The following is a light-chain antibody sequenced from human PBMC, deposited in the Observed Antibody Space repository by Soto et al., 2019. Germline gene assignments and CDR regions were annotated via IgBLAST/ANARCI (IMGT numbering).Light chain of an antibody. J-gene: IGKJ1*01. V-gene: IGKV3-11*01. CDR3: QQRSDWPWT. Sequence: EIVLTQSPATLSLSPGERATLSCRASQSVGTYLAWYQQKPGQAPRVLIYDASNRATGIPARFSGSGSGADFTLTISSLEPEDFAVYYCQQRSDWPWTFGQGTKVDIK. CDR2: DAS. CDR1: QSVGTY.